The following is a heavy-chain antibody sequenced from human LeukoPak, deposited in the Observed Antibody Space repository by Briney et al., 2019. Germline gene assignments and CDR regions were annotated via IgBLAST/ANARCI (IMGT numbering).Heavy chain of an antibody. J-gene: IGHJ4*02. CDR3: TTFYNGSYIDY. CDR2: IKSKTGGGTT. CDR1: GFNLSNAW. D-gene: IGHD1-26*01. V-gene: IGHV3-15*01. Sequence: GGSLRLSCAASGFNLSNAWMSWVRQAPGKGLGWVGRIKSKTGGGTTDYAAPVKGRFTISRDDSKDTLYVQMNSLKTEDTAVYYCTTFYNGSYIDYWGQGTLVTVSS.